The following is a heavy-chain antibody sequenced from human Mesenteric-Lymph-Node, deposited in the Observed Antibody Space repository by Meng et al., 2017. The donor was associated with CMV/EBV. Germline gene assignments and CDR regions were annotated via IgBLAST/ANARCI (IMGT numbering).Heavy chain of an antibody. CDR2: FGRSDIMP. Sequence: GGSLRLSCRASGFPTASGHSFSDYFMSWIRQPPGKGLEWVANFGRSDIMPSYADSVKGRFTISRDNTKKSLFLQMDNVRVDDTAVYYCARVVGQLGGYGMDVWGQGTTVTVSS. J-gene: IGHJ6*02. V-gene: IGHV3-11*01. D-gene: IGHD3-10*01. CDR1: GHSFSDYF. CDR3: ARVVGQLGGYGMDV.